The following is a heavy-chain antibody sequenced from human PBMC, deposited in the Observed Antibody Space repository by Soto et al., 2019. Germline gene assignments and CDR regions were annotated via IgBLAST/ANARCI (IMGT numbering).Heavy chain of an antibody. CDR2: IYHSGST. V-gene: IGHV4-4*02. J-gene: IGHJ6*02. CDR1: GGSISSSHW. CDR3: VRVADETAIVHAPWLV. D-gene: IGHD2-8*01. Sequence: PSETLSLTCAVSGGSISSSHWWGWVRQAPGKGLEGIGEIYHSGSTNYNPSLKSRITMSVDKSKNQFSVNLSSVTAADTAVYYCVRVADETAIVHAPWLVWGRGTMVTVSS.